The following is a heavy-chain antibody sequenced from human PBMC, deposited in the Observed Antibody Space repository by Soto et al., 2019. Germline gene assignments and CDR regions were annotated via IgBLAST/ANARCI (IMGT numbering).Heavy chain of an antibody. CDR2: ISYDGSNK. CDR3: ARTSGVDSSSFDY. D-gene: IGHD3-22*01. Sequence: QVQLVESGGGVVQPGRSLRLSCAASEFTFSSYAMHWVRQAPGKGLEWVAVISYDGSNKYYADSVKGRFTISRDNSKNTLYLQMNRLRAEDTAVYYCARTSGVDSSSFDYWGQGTLVTVSS. V-gene: IGHV3-30-3*01. CDR1: EFTFSSYA. J-gene: IGHJ4*02.